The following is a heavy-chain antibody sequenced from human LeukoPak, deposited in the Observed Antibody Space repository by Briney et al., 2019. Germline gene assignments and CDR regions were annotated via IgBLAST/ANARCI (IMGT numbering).Heavy chain of an antibody. D-gene: IGHD6-13*01. J-gene: IGHJ3*02. CDR3: ARVTAAGSADDAFDI. V-gene: IGHV4-39*01. CDR2: IYYSGST. Sequence: SETLSLTCTVSGGSISSSSYYWGWIRQPPGKGLEWIGSIYYSGSTYYNPSLKSRVTISVDTSKNQFSLKLSSVTAADTAVYYCARVTAAGSADDAFDIWGQGTMVTVSS. CDR1: GGSISSSSYY.